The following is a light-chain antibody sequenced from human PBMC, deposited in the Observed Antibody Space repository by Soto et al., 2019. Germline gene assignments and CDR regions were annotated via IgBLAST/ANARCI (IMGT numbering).Light chain of an antibody. V-gene: IGLV2-14*01. CDR1: SSDVGGYNF. CDR2: EVS. Sequence: QSALTQPASVSGSPGQSITISCTGTSSDVGGYNFVSWYQQHPGKAPKLMIYEVSSRPSGVSNRFSGSKSGNTASLTISGLQAEDEADYYCGSYTSSSTRVFGGGTKLT. J-gene: IGLJ3*02. CDR3: GSYTSSSTRV.